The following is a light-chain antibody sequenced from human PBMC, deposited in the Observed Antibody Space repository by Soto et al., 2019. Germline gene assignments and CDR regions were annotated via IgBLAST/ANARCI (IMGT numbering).Light chain of an antibody. CDR1: SSDVGGYNY. Sequence: QSALTQPASVSGSPGQSITISCTGTSSDVGGYNYVSWYQQHPGKVPKLIIYEVNNRPSGVSNRFSGSKSGNTASLTISGLQAEDEADYYCSSFTSRSTQVLGGGTKLTVL. CDR3: SSFTSRSTQV. J-gene: IGLJ3*02. CDR2: EVN. V-gene: IGLV2-14*01.